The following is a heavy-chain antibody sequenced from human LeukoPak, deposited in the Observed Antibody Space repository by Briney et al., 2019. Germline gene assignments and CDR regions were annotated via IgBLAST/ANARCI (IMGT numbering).Heavy chain of an antibody. D-gene: IGHD6-19*01. CDR1: GYSFTNFD. CDR3: ARGPQWRGDYYYMDV. Sequence: ASVKVSCKASGYSFTNFDVNWVRQATGQGLEWMGWMNPNSGNKGYAQKFQGRVTMTMNTSITTAYMELSSLRSEDTAVYYCARGPQWRGDYYYMDVWGRGTAVTVSS. CDR2: MNPNSGNK. V-gene: IGHV1-8*01. J-gene: IGHJ6*03.